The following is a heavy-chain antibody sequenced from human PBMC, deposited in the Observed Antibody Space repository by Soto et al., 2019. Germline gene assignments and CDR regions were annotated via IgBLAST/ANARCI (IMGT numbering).Heavy chain of an antibody. CDR1: GDSITSGYYY. CDR3: ASFVGLLWGGVSPAESWGSYYFDN. CDR2: IYYSGNT. Sequence: SETLSLTCTVSGDSITSGYYYWSWIRQPPGKGLEWIGYIYYSGNTNYNPSLKSRVIMSVDTSKNQFSLKLTSVTAADTAVYYCASFVGLLWGGVSPAESWGSYYFDNWGQGTLVTVSS. J-gene: IGHJ4*02. D-gene: IGHD2-8*01. V-gene: IGHV4-30-4*01.